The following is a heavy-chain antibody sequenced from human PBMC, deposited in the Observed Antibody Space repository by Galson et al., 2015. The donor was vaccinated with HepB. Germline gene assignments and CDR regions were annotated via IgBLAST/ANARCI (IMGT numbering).Heavy chain of an antibody. D-gene: IGHD4-23*01. CDR1: GFSFSDHY. J-gene: IGHJ4*02. CDR3: ARSEVTTVVTDFDS. CDR2: SRNKPKGYST. V-gene: IGHV3-72*01. Sequence: SLRLSCAVSGFSFSDHYIDWVRQAPGKGLEWVGRSRNKPKGYSTAYAASVKGRFTVSRDDSKNSVFLQMNSLRSEDTAVYYCARSEVTTVVTDFDSWAREPWSPSPQ.